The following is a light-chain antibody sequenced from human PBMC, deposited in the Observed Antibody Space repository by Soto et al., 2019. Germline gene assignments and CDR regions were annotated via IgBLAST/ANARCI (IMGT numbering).Light chain of an antibody. CDR1: NNDVGGYNY. CDR2: DVN. CDR3: SSYTTSSTYV. V-gene: IGLV2-14*01. Sequence: QSALTQPASVSGSPGQSITISCTGTNNDVGGYNYVSWYQQHPGKAPKFMIYDVNNRPSGVSDRFSGSKSGNTASLTISGLQADDEAEYYCSSYTTSSTYVFGTGTKVTVL. J-gene: IGLJ1*01.